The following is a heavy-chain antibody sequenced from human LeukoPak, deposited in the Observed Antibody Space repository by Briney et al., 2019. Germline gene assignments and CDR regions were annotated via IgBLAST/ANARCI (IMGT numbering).Heavy chain of an antibody. CDR3: AADGGY. CDR1: GYTFTSYD. Sequence: SVKVSCKASGYTFTSYDINWVRQATGQGLEWIGWIVVGSGNTNYAQKFQERVTITRDMSTSTAYMELSSLRSEDTAVYYCAADGGYWGQGTLVTVSS. V-gene: IGHV1-58*02. CDR2: IVVGSGNT. J-gene: IGHJ4*02. D-gene: IGHD3-3*01.